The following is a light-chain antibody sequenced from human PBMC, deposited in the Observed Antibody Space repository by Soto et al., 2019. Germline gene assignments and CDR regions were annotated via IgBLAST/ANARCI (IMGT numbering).Light chain of an antibody. J-gene: IGKJ1*01. V-gene: IGKV3-20*01. CDR1: QSVSSN. Sequence: IVMTQSPATLSVSPCEIATLSCRASQSVSSNLAWYQQKPGQAPRLLIYGASSRATGIPDRFSGSGSGTDFTLTISRLEPEDFAVYYCQQYDSSPWTFGRGTKVDIK. CDR3: QQYDSSPWT. CDR2: GAS.